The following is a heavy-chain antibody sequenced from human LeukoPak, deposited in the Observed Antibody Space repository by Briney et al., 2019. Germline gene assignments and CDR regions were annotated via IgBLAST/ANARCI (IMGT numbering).Heavy chain of an antibody. Sequence: SQTLSLTCAISGDSVSNNIAAWNWIRQSPSRGLEWLGRAYYRSKWYNDYAASVKSRITINPDTSKNQFSLQVNSVTPEDTAVYYCAKGRGWEASYYYYYMDVWGKGTTVTISS. CDR1: GDSVSNNIAA. J-gene: IGHJ6*03. V-gene: IGHV6-1*01. CDR2: AYYRSKWYN. D-gene: IGHD1-26*01. CDR3: AKGRGWEASYYYYYMDV.